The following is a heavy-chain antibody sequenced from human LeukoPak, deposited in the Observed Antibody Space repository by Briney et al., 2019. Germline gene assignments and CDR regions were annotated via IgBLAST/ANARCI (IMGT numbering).Heavy chain of an antibody. CDR1: GYTFTSYH. J-gene: IGHJ4*02. CDR3: ARTTSLTASGYDY. Sequence: ASVKVSCKPSGYTFTSYHINWVRQAPGQGLEWMGWMNPYSGDRGYAQKFQGRVSITSDTSIGTAYMELSSLRSDDTAVYFCARTTSLTASGYDYWGQGTLVTVSS. CDR2: MNPYSGDR. D-gene: IGHD4-17*01. V-gene: IGHV1-8*03.